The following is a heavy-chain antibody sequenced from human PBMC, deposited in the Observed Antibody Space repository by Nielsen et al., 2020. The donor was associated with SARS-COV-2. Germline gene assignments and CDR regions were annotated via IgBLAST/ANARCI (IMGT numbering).Heavy chain of an antibody. CDR1: GFTFTSSA. CDR2: IVVGSGNT. CDR3: ARLRRYGSGSYYKGNWFDP. V-gene: IGHV1-58*01. J-gene: IGHJ5*02. D-gene: IGHD3-10*01. Sequence: SVKVSCKASGFTFTSSAVQWVRQARGQRLEWIGWIVVGSGNTNYAQKFQERVTITRDMSTSTAYMELSSLRSEDTAVYYCARLRRYGSGSYYKGNWFDPWGQGTLVTVSS.